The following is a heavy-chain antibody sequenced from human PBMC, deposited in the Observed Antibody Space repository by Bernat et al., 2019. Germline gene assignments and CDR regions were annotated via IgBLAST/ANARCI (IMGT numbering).Heavy chain of an antibody. CDR1: GFTFSSFS. CDR2: ISSSSSTI. Sequence: EVQLVESGGGLVQPGGSLRLSCAASGFTFSSFSMNWVRPAPGKGLEWVSYISSSSSTIYYADSGKGRFTITSDNAKNTLYMQMSSLRAEETDGYYCARDSAIVGATAWAFDIWGQGTMVTVSS. J-gene: IGHJ3*02. V-gene: IGHV3-48*01. D-gene: IGHD1-26*01. CDR3: ARDSAIVGATAWAFDI.